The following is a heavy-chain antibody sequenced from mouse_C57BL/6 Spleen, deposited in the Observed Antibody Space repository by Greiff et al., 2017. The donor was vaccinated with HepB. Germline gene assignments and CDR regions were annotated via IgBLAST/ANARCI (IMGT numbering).Heavy chain of an antibody. CDR2: ISSGSSTI. J-gene: IGHJ2*01. CDR3: ARMEVTTREYYFDY. D-gene: IGHD2-2*01. Sequence: EVKLVESGGGLVKPGGSLKLSCAASGFTFSDYGMHWVRQAPEKGLEWVAYISSGSSTIYYADTVKGRFTISRDNAKNTLFLQMTSLRSEDTAMYYCARMEVTTREYYFDYWGQGTTLTVSS. V-gene: IGHV5-17*01. CDR1: GFTFSDYG.